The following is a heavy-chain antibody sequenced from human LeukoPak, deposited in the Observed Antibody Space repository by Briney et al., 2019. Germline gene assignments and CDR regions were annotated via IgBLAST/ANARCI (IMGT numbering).Heavy chain of an antibody. J-gene: IGHJ5*02. CDR1: GGTFSSYA. CDR3: ARGPGTPISYCSGGSCYSGNWFDP. Sequence: ASVKVSCKASGGTFSSYAISWVRQAPGQRLEWMGWINAGNGNTKYSQKFQGRVTITRDTSASTAYMELSSLRSEDTAVYYCARGPGTPISYCSGGSCYSGNWFDPWGQGTLVTVSS. CDR2: INAGNGNT. D-gene: IGHD2-15*01. V-gene: IGHV1-3*01.